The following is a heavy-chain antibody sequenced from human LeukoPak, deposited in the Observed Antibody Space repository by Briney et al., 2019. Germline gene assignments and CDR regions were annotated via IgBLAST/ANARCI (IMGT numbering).Heavy chain of an antibody. CDR1: GCTFSTYA. Sequence: GGSLTLTCTASGCTFSTYAMSWIRQPPGKGLEWVSAISGSGGHTYYAAAVKGRFTIPRHNYKNTLYLQMHRQRADAAAIYYSAKHVGNNEDGRYFYSWGQGTLVTVSS. CDR2: ISGSGGHT. CDR3: AKHVGNNEDGRYFYS. J-gene: IGHJ4*03. D-gene: IGHD1/OR15-1a*01. V-gene: IGHV3-23*01.